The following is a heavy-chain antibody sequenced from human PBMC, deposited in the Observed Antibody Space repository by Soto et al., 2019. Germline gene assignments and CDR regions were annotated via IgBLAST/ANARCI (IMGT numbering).Heavy chain of an antibody. Sequence: ESGGGLVQPGGSLRLSCAASGFTFSSYWMSWVRQAPGKGLEWVANIKQDGSEKYYVDSVKGRFTISRDNAKNSLYLQMNSLRAEDTAVYYCARELRITIFGVVINSFDYWGQGTLVTVSS. CDR2: IKQDGSEK. D-gene: IGHD3-3*01. CDR1: GFTFSSYW. J-gene: IGHJ4*02. CDR3: ARELRITIFGVVINSFDY. V-gene: IGHV3-7*05.